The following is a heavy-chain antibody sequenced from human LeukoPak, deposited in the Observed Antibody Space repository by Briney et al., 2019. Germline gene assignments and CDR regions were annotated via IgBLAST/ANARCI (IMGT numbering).Heavy chain of an antibody. V-gene: IGHV5-51*01. Sequence: GKSLKISCKGPGYSFHSQWIGWVRQMPGKGLEWMGIIYPGDSDTRYSPSFRGQATISADRSISTVYLQWSSLEASDTAIYYCARRGDCDFRIHWGQGTLVTVSS. J-gene: IGHJ4*02. CDR1: GYSFHSQW. CDR3: ARRGDCDFRIH. D-gene: IGHD2-21*02. CDR2: IYPGDSDT.